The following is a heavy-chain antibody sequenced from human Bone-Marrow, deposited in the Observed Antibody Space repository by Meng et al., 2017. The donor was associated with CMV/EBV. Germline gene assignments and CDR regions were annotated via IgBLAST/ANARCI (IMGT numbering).Heavy chain of an antibody. D-gene: IGHD3-10*01. V-gene: IGHV1-69*05. Sequence: TFFTHAVSWVPQAPRQRLGWMGGVAPIFERPNYAQCFQTILTLTTVSSTSTADMELRNLPSEDTAVSSCATYSGSGSYPYYFDSWGQGTLVTVSS. CDR1: TFFTHA. CDR3: ATYSGSGSYPYYFDS. J-gene: IGHJ4*02. CDR2: VAPIFERP.